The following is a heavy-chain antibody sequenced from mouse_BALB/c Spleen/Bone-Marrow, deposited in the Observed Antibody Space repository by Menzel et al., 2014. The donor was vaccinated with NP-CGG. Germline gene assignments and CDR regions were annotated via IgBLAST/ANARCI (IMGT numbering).Heavy chain of an antibody. V-gene: IGHV1S22*01. CDR2: IYPGSGST. CDR3: TRDYYSSSYWYFDV. CDR1: GYTFTSYW. J-gene: IGHJ1*01. D-gene: IGHD1-1*01. Sequence: LQQSGSELVRPGASVKLSCKASGYTFTSYWMHWVKQRHGRGLEWIGNIYPGSGSTNYDEKFKSKGTLTVDTSSSTAYMHLSSLTSEDSAVCYCTRDYYSSSYWYFDVWGAGTTVTVSS.